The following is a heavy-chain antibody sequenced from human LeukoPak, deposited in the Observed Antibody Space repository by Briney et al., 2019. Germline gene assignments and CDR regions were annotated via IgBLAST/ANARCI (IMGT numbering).Heavy chain of an antibody. CDR1: GYTFPNYG. D-gene: IGHD1-26*01. V-gene: IGHV1-18*01. CDR3: ARVKDRLSGSYYVGSGFDI. Sequence: ASVKVSCKASGYTFPNYGVTWVRQAPGQGLEWMGWISPYNGNTNYAQKLQGRVTMTTDTSTSTVYMELRTLISDDTAVYYCARVKDRLSGSYYVGSGFDIWGQGTTVTVSS. CDR2: ISPYNGNT. J-gene: IGHJ3*02.